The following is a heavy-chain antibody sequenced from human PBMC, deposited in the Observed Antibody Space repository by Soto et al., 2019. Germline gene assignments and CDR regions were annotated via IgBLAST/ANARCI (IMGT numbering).Heavy chain of an antibody. D-gene: IGHD4-17*01. V-gene: IGHV3-23*01. CDR3: AKGLWSDYRDPYYYYMDV. CDR1: GFTFSSYA. Sequence: GGSLRLSCAASGFTFSSYAMSWVRQAPGKGLEWVSAISGSGGSTYYADSVKGRFTISRDNTKNTLYLQMNSLRAEDTAVYYCAKGLWSDYRDPYYYYMDVWGKGTTVTVSS. CDR2: ISGSGGST. J-gene: IGHJ6*03.